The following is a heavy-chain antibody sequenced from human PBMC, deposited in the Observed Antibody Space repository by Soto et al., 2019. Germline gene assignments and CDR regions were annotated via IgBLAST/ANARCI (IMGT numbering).Heavy chain of an antibody. CDR3: ARLFEYSGYDYVGYYYYMDV. CDR2: IYPGDSDT. D-gene: IGHD5-12*01. CDR1: GYSFTSYW. J-gene: IGHJ6*03. Sequence: GESLKISCKGSGYSFTSYWIGWVRQMPGKGLEWMGIIYPGDSDTRYSPSFQGQVTISADKSISTAYLQWSSLKASDTAMYYCARLFEYSGYDYVGYYYYMDVWGKGTTVTVSS. V-gene: IGHV5-51*01.